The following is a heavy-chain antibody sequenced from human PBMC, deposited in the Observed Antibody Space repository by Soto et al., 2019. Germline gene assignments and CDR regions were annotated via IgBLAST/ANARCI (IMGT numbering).Heavy chain of an antibody. D-gene: IGHD3-3*01. CDR1: GFTFSSYA. CDR3: ARDTSDFWSGYYSGGTNY. CDR2: ISYDGSNK. V-gene: IGHV3-30-3*01. J-gene: IGHJ4*02. Sequence: QVQLVESGGGVVQPGRSLRLSCAAAGFTFSSYAMHWVRQAPGKWLEWVAVISYDGSNKYYADSVKGRFTISRDNSKNTLYLQMNSLRAEDTAVYYCARDTSDFWSGYYSGGTNYWGQGTLVTVSS.